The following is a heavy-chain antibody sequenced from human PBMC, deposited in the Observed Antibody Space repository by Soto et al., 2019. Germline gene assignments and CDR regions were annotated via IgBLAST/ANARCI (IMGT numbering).Heavy chain of an antibody. D-gene: IGHD3-16*01. CDR2: ISSDETNE. V-gene: IGHV3-33*01. J-gene: IGHJ3*02. Sequence: GGSLRLSCAASGFTFRSSVVHWVRQAPGKGLEWVAVISSDETNEDYADSVKGRFTISRDNSKNTLYLQMNSLRAEDTAVYYCARGLLKLAGGAFDIWGQGTMVTVSS. CDR3: ARGLLKLAGGAFDI. CDR1: GFTFRSSV.